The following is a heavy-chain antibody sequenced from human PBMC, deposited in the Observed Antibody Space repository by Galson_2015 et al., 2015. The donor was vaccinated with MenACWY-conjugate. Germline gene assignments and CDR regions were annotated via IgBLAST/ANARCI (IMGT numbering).Heavy chain of an antibody. Sequence: CLRLSCAASGFTFSNYWMHWVRQGPGKGLEWLSRIDNDGNRITYADSVKGRFTISRDNAKNTLYLQINSVRADDTAVYYCSRGGEAKLIIVGGISDIWGQGTTVAVSS. D-gene: IGHD1-26*01. CDR2: IDNDGNRI. CDR3: SRGGEAKLIIVGGISDI. CDR1: GFTFSNYW. V-gene: IGHV3-74*01. J-gene: IGHJ3*02.